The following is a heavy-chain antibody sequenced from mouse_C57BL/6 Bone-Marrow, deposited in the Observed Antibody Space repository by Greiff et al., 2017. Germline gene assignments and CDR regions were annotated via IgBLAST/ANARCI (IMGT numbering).Heavy chain of an antibody. Sequence: VQLQESGPELVKPGASVKLSCKASGYTFTSYDINWVTQRPGQGLEWIGWIYPRDGSTKYNEKFKGKATLTVDTSSSTAYMDSHSLTSVDAAVYFCESANGDSYWYFDYWGTGTPVTVSS. D-gene: IGHD1-1*01. CDR1: GYTFTSYD. J-gene: IGHJ1*03. CDR2: IYPRDGST. CDR3: ESANGDSYWYFDY. V-gene: IGHV1-85*01.